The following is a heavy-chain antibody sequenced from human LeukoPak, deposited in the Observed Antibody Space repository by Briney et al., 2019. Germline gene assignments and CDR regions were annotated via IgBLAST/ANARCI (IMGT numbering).Heavy chain of an antibody. CDR1: GGSFSDYY. CDR3: ASRMYYYYGMDV. J-gene: IGHJ6*02. V-gene: IGHV4-34*01. CDR2: IDHREST. Sequence: SETLSLTCAVCGGSFSDYYWSWIRQPPGKGLEWIGEIDHRESTTYNPSLKSRVTISVDTSKNQFSLKLNSVTAADTAVYYCASRMYYYYGMDVWGQGTTVIVSS.